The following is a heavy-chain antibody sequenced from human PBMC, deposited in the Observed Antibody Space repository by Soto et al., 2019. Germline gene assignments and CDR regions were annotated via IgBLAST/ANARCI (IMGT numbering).Heavy chain of an antibody. CDR1: GFSLSTSGEG. CDR2: IYWNDDD. CDR3: AHRFVMAYSSRWCWFNP. J-gene: IGHJ5*02. D-gene: IGHD6-13*01. V-gene: IGHV2-5*01. Sequence: QITLKESGPTLVKPTQTLTLTCTFSGFSLSTSGEGVGWIRQPPGKALEWLALIYWNDDDRYSPSLKSRITNAKDDLKIRLVIIIVDMDFVEPAASSCAHRFVMAYSSRWCWFNPWG.